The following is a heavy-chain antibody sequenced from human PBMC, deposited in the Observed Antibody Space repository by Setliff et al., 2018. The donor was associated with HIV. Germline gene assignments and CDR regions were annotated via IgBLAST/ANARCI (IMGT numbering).Heavy chain of an antibody. Sequence: SETLSLTCTVSGYSISSGYYWGWIRQPPGKGLEWIGYINHSGDANYNPSLKSRVTISVDTSERQFSLRMTSTTAADTAVYYCARGVPLLPPNFWGQGTLVTVSS. CDR2: INHSGDA. V-gene: IGHV4-38-2*02. CDR3: ARGVPLLPPNF. D-gene: IGHD2-21*02. J-gene: IGHJ4*02. CDR1: GYSISSGYY.